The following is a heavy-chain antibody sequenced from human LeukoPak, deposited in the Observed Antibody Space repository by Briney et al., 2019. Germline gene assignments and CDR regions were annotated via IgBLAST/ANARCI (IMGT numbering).Heavy chain of an antibody. Sequence: GGSLRLSCAASGFTFSSYGMHWVRQAPGKGLEWVAVIWYDGSNSYYADSVKGRFTISRDNSKNTLYLQMNSLRAEDTAVYYCARDYGDSRFDYWGQGTLVTVSS. V-gene: IGHV3-33*01. D-gene: IGHD4-17*01. J-gene: IGHJ4*02. CDR3: ARDYGDSRFDY. CDR1: GFTFSSYG. CDR2: IWYDGSNS.